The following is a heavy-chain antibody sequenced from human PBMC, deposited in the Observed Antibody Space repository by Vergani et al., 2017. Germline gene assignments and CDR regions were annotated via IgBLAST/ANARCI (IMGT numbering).Heavy chain of an antibody. CDR2: IYSTGST. D-gene: IGHD3-22*01. CDR3: ARMGGYDEGDAFRIGYFDS. CDR1: GDSISSGVYY. J-gene: IGHJ4*02. Sequence: QVQLQESGPGLVKPSQTLSLSCSVSGDSISSGVYYWNWIRQDPGQGLEWIRYIYSTGSTHHNPSLRRRINMSVDTSKNQFSLKLNSVTAADTAMYYCARMGGYDEGDAFRIGYFDSWGPGILVTVSS. V-gene: IGHV4-31*03.